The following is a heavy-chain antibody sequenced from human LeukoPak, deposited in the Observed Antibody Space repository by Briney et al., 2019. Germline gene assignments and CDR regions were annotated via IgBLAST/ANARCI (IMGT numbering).Heavy chain of an antibody. CDR1: GFAFNTYS. V-gene: IGHV3-21*03. J-gene: IGHJ4*02. CDR3: ARDFYDGFALDY. Sequence: PGGSLRLSCAASGFAFNTYSMNWVRQAPGKGLEWVPFIFSSSTYIYYTDSVKGRFTISRDNARSSLYLQMDNLRAEDTGVYYCARDFYDGFALDYWGQGTLVTVSS. CDR2: IFSSSTYI. D-gene: IGHD2/OR15-2a*01.